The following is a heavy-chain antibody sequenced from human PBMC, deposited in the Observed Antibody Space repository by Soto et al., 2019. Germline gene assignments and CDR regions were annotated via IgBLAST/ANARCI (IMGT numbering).Heavy chain of an antibody. CDR1: GGSISSGDYY. CDR3: ARDQVLRYSNYYYYGMDV. Sequence: SSETLSLTCTVSGGSISSGDYYWSWIRQPPGKGLEWIGYIYYSGSTYYNPSLKSRVTISVDTSKNQFSLKLSSVTAADTAVYYCARDQVLRYSNYYYYGMDVWGQGTTVTVSS. J-gene: IGHJ6*02. CDR2: IYYSGST. D-gene: IGHD3-9*01. V-gene: IGHV4-30-4*01.